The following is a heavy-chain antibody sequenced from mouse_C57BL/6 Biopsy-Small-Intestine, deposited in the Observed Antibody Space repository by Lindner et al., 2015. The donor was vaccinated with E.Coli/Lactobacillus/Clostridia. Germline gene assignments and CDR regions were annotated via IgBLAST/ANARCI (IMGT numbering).Heavy chain of an antibody. D-gene: IGHD2-5*01. V-gene: IGHV1-47*01. CDR1: GYTFTTYP. J-gene: IGHJ2*01. CDR3: ARGSNYGDYFDY. CDR2: FHPYNDDT. Sequence: VQLQESGAELVKPGASVKMSCKASGYTFTTYPIEWMKQNHGKSLEWIGNFHPYNDDTKYNEKFEGKATLTVEKSSATVYLELSRLTSDDSAVYYCARGSNYGDYFDYWGQGTTLTVSS.